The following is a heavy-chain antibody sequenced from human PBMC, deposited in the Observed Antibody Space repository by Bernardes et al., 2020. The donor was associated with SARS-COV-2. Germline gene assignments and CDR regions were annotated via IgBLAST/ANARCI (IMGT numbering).Heavy chain of an antibody. J-gene: IGHJ6*02. CDR2: INCDGSNT. CDR3: SGVNETDDDYYDMDV. Sequence: GGSLRLSCAASGFTFSSYWMHWVRQAPGKGLVWVSHINCDGSNTRYADSVKGRLAISRDNAMNSLRAEDTAVEEKSGVNETDDDYYDMDVWGQGTTVTVSS. V-gene: IGHV3-74*01. D-gene: IGHD2-8*01. CDR1: GFTFSSYW.